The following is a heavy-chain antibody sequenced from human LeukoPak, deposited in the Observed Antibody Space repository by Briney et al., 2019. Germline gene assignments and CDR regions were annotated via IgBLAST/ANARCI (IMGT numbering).Heavy chain of an antibody. J-gene: IGHJ3*01. V-gene: IGHV4-39*07. CDR3: AREPVAGDNAFDV. Sequence: SETLSLTCTVSGGSISSTSYYWGWIRQPPGKGLEWIGSIYYSGSTFYNPSLRSRVTISVDTSKNEFSLNLSSVTAADTAVYYCAREPVAGDNAFDVWGQGTMVTVSS. CDR1: GGSISSTSYY. CDR2: IYYSGST. D-gene: IGHD6-19*01.